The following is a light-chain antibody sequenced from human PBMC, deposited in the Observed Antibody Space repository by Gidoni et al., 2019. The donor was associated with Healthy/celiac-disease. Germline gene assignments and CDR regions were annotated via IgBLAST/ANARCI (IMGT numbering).Light chain of an antibody. CDR1: QSVSSY. J-gene: IGKJ2*01. V-gene: IGKV3-11*01. CDR2: DAS. CDR3: QQRSNWPPYT. Sequence: EIVLTQSPATLSLSPVERATLSCSASQSVSSYLAWYQQKPGQAPRLLIYDASNRATGIPARFSGSGAGTDYTLTISSREPEDFAVYYCQQRSNWPPYTFDQGTKLEIK.